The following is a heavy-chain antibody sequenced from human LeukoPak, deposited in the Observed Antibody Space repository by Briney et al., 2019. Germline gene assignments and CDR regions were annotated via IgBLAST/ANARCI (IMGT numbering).Heavy chain of an antibody. CDR1: GYTFTSYY. Sequence: ASVKVSCKASGYTFTSYYMHWVRQAPGQGLEWMGIINPNSGDTNYAQKFQGRVTMTRDTSINTAYMELSRLRSDDTAVYYCARDRSPAPGRSYGRGHFDYWGQGTLVTVSS. D-gene: IGHD5-18*01. CDR3: ARDRSPAPGRSYGRGHFDY. J-gene: IGHJ4*02. V-gene: IGHV1-2*02. CDR2: INPNSGDT.